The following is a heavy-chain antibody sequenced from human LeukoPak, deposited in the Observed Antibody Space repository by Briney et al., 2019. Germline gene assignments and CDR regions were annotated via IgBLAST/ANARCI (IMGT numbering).Heavy chain of an antibody. CDR2: IRYDGSNK. J-gene: IGHJ4*02. CDR3: AKDRRYSSSWPYYFDY. CDR1: GFTFSSYG. V-gene: IGHV3-30*02. D-gene: IGHD6-13*01. Sequence: GGSLRLSCAASGFTFSSYGMHWVRQAPGKGLEWVAFIRYDGSNKDYADSVKGRFTISRDNSKNTLYLQMNSLRAEDTAVYYCAKDRRYSSSWPYYFDYWGQGTLVTVSS.